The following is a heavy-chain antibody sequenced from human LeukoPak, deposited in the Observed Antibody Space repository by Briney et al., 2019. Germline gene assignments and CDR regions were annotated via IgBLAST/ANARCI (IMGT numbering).Heavy chain of an antibody. Sequence: GGSLRLSCAASGFTFSDYYMTWIRQAPGKGLEWVSYISSSGITIYYADSVKGRFTISRDNAKNTLHLQMNSLRAEDTAVYYCARGDSRGYYYTSGFDPWGQGTLVTVSS. D-gene: IGHD3-22*01. CDR1: GFTFSDYY. CDR2: ISSSGITI. J-gene: IGHJ5*02. V-gene: IGHV3-11*01. CDR3: ARGDSRGYYYTSGFDP.